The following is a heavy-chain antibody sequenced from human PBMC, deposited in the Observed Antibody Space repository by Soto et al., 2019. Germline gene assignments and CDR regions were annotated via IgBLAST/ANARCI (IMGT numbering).Heavy chain of an antibody. CDR3: ARGGCSSTTCHRGDY. V-gene: IGHV3-7*03. Sequence: GGSLRLSCAASGFTFSSYWMIWVRQAPEKGLEWVGNIRQDGSEKHYVDSVKGRFTISRDNAKNSLYLQMSSLRADDTAVYYCARGGCSSTTCHRGDYWGQGTLVTVSS. J-gene: IGHJ4*02. CDR2: IRQDGSEK. CDR1: GFTFSSYW. D-gene: IGHD2-2*01.